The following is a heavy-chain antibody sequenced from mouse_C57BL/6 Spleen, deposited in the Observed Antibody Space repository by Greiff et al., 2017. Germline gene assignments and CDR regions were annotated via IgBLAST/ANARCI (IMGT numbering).Heavy chain of an antibody. CDR1: GYTFTSYW. V-gene: IGHV1-52*01. Sequence: QVQLQQPGAELVRPGSSVKLSCKASGYTFTSYWMHWVKQRPIQGLEWIGNIDPSDSETHYNQKFKDKATFTVDKSSSTAYMQLSSLTSEDSAVSYCARRWSSYAFAYWGQGTLVTVSA. CDR3: ARRWSSYAFAY. CDR2: IDPSDSET. J-gene: IGHJ3*01. D-gene: IGHD1-1*01.